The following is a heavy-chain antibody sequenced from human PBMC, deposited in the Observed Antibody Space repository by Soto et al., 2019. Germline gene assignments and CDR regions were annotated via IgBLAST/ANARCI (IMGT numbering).Heavy chain of an antibody. CDR3: ARDLQRAYFDY. V-gene: IGHV3-48*01. D-gene: IGHD6-25*01. CDR1: GFSLIYYS. J-gene: IGHJ4*02. Sequence: EVQLVESGGGLVQTGGSLRLSCAASGFSLIYYSMNWVRQAPGKGLEWVSYIGPDGTTMYYADSVKGRFTISRDSAKNTLFWQMNSRRAEDTAVYYCARDLQRAYFDYWGQGTLVTVSS. CDR2: IGPDGTTM.